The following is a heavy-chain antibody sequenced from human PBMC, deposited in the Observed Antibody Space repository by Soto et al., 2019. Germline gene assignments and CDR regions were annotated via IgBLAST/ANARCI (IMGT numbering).Heavy chain of an antibody. CDR2: IDPSDSYT. J-gene: IGHJ6*02. V-gene: IGHV5-10-1*01. Sequence: PGESLKISCKGSGYSFTSYWISWVRQMPGKGLEWMGRIDPSDSYTNYSPSFQGHVTISAVKSISTAYLQWSSLKASDTAMYYCARRAPLYCSSTSCYYYGMDVWGQGTTVTVSS. D-gene: IGHD2-2*01. CDR1: GYSFTSYW. CDR3: ARRAPLYCSSTSCYYYGMDV.